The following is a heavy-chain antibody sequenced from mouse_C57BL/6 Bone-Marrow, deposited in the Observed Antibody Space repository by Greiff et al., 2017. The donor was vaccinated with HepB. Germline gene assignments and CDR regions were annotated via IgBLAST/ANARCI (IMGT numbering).Heavy chain of an antibody. CDR2: IDPETGGT. V-gene: IGHV1-15*01. D-gene: IGHD2-3*01. CDR1: GYTFTDYE. CDR3: TGIYDGYYEGWYFDV. J-gene: IGHJ1*03. Sequence: QVQLQQSGAELVRPGASVTLSCKASGYTFTDYEMHWVKQTPVHGLEWIGAIDPETGGTAYNQKFKGKAILTADKSSSTAYMELRSLTSEDSAVYYCTGIYDGYYEGWYFDVWGTGTTVTVSS.